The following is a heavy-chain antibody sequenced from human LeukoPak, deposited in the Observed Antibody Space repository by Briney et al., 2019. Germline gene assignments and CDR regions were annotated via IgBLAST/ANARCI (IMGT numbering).Heavy chain of an antibody. CDR2: IRYDGSNK. D-gene: IGHD2-2*02. Sequence: GGSLRLSCAASGFTFSSYGMHWVRQAPGKGLEWVAFIRYDGSNKYYADSVKGRFTVSRDNARNSLYLQINSLRAEDTAVYYCVRIPNTAGFPNWLDPWGRGTLVTVSS. J-gene: IGHJ5*02. CDR3: VRIPNTAGFPNWLDP. V-gene: IGHV3-30*02. CDR1: GFTFSSYG.